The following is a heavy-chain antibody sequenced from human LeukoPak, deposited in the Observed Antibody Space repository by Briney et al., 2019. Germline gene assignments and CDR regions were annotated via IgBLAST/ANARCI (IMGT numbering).Heavy chain of an antibody. V-gene: IGHV3-43*02. CDR2: KNGDGGST. J-gene: IGHJ4*02. Sequence: GGSLRLSCAASGFTFGDFAMHWVRQTPGKGLEWVSLKNGDGGSTYYADSVKGRFTISRDNSKNSLYLQMNSLRNEGTALYYCAKGKYSSGWFPFDSWGQGTPVTVSS. CDR1: GFTFGDFA. D-gene: IGHD6-19*01. CDR3: AKGKYSSGWFPFDS.